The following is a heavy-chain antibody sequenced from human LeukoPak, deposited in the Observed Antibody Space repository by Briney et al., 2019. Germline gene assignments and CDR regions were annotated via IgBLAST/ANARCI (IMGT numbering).Heavy chain of an antibody. J-gene: IGHJ5*02. Sequence: GGSLRLSCAASGFTFSSYGMSWVRQAPGKGLEWVSAISGIGGSTYYADSVKGRFTISRDNSKNTLYLHMNSLRAEDTAVYYCAKDLEYTSYYDILTGYYTNWFDPWGQATLVTVSS. CDR3: AKDLEYTSYYDILTGYYTNWFDP. V-gene: IGHV3-23*01. CDR2: ISGIGGST. CDR1: GFTFSSYG. D-gene: IGHD3-9*01.